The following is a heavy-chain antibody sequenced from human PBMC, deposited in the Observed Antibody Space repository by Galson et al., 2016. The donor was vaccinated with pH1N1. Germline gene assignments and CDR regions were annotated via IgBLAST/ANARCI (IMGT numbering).Heavy chain of an antibody. CDR2: ISGGSGTI. CDR3: TRAQIYSKSHYRDV. D-gene: IGHD5-12*01. J-gene: IGHJ6*02. CDR1: GFTFSTYS. V-gene: IGHV3-48*04. Sequence: SLRLSCAASGFTFSTYSMNWVRQAPGKALEWLSYISGGSGTIYYADSVKGRFTISRDNAKNSLYLQMNSLRAEDTAVYYCTRAQIYSKSHYRDVWGQGTTVTVSS.